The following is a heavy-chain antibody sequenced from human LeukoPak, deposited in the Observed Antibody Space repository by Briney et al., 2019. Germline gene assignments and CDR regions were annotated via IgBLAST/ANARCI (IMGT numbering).Heavy chain of an antibody. D-gene: IGHD2-2*01. Sequence: GGSLRLSCAASGFTFSSYAMSWVRQAPGKGLEWVSAISGSGGSTYYADSVKGRFTIPRDNSKSTLYLQMNSLRAEDTAVYYCAKDTIRNYCTSTSCYVVYWGQGTLVTVSS. CDR2: ISGSGGST. CDR3: AKDTIRNYCTSTSCYVVY. V-gene: IGHV3-23*01. J-gene: IGHJ4*02. CDR1: GFTFSSYA.